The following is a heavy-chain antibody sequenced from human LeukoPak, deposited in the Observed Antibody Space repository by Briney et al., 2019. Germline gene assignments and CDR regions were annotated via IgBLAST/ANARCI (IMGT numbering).Heavy chain of an antibody. Sequence: PGGSLRLSCAASGFTFSSYAMSWVRQAPGKGLEWVSAISGSGGSTYYADSVKGRFTISRDNSKNTLYLQMNSLRAEDTAVYYCAKSAGYSSSWYGVDAFDIWGQGTMVTVSS. J-gene: IGHJ3*02. V-gene: IGHV3-23*01. CDR2: ISGSGGST. CDR1: GFTFSSYA. CDR3: AKSAGYSSSWYGVDAFDI. D-gene: IGHD6-13*01.